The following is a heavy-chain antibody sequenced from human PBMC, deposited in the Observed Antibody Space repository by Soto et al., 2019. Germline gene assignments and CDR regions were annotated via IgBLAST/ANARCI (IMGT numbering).Heavy chain of an antibody. CDR1: GGSISSSSYY. J-gene: IGHJ5*02. CDR2: IYYSGST. CDR3: ASQPRPRVGDYFAPFVP. V-gene: IGHV4-39*01. Sequence: QLQLQESGPGLVKPSETLSLTCTISGGSISSSSYYWGWIRQPPGKGLEWIGSIYYSGSTYYTPSLKSRVTIAVDTSKTQFSLNLSSVTAADTAVYYCASQPRPRVGDYFAPFVPWGQGTLVTVSS. D-gene: IGHD4-17*01.